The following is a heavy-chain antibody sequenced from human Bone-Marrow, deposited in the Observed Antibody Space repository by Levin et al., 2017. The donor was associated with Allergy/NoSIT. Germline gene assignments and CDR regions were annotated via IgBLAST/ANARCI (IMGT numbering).Heavy chain of an antibody. D-gene: IGHD5-12*01. Sequence: SETLSLTCTVSGGSISSSSYYWGWIRQPPGRGLEWIGTIYYSGSTYYNPSLKSRVTISIDMSKNQFSLKLRSVSAADTAVYYGAREVAYDGPSAYSGLDVWGQGTTVTVSS. CDR2: IYYSGST. CDR3: AREVAYDGPSAYSGLDV. CDR1: GGSISSSSYY. J-gene: IGHJ6*02. V-gene: IGHV4-39*07.